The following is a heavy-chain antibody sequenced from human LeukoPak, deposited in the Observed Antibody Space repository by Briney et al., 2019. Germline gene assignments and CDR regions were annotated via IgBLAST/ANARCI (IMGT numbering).Heavy chain of an antibody. CDR3: ARDQVAGTNWFDP. CDR2: IYTRGST. D-gene: IGHD6-19*01. Sequence: ETLSLTCXVSGGSISSYYWSWIRQPAGKGLEWIGRIYTRGSTNYNPSLKSRVTMSVDTSKNQFSLKLSSVTAADTAVYYCARDQVAGTNWFDPWGQGTLVTVSS. V-gene: IGHV4-4*07. CDR1: GGSISSYY. J-gene: IGHJ5*02.